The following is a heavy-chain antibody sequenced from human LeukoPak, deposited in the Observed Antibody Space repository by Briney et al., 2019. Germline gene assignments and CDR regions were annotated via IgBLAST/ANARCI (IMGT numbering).Heavy chain of an antibody. CDR3: ATADSGSYYSGFDY. V-gene: IGHV3-66*01. CDR2: VYSGGST. J-gene: IGHJ4*02. CDR1: GFTVSSNY. D-gene: IGHD1-26*01. Sequence: GGSLRLSCAASGFTVSSNYMSWVRQAPGKGLEWVSVVYSGGSTHYADSVKGRFTISRDDSKNTLYLHMSSLRAEDTAVYYCATADSGSYYSGFDYWGQGTLVTVSS.